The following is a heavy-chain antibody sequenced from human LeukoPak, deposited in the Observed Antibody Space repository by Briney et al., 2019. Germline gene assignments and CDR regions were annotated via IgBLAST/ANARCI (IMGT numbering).Heavy chain of an antibody. CDR3: ARVDDSSSWYYYDY. D-gene: IGHD6-13*01. CDR2: IYYSGST. J-gene: IGHJ4*02. CDR1: GGSISSSSYY. V-gene: IGHV4-39*01. Sequence: SSETLSLTCTISGGSISSSSYYWGWIRQPPGKGLEWIGSIYYSGSTYYNPSLKSRVTISVDTSKNQFSLKLSSVTAADTAVYYCARVDDSSSWYYYDYWGQGTLVTVSS.